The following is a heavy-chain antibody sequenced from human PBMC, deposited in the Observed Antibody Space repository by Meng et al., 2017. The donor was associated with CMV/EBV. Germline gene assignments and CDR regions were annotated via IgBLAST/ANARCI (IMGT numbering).Heavy chain of an antibody. Sequence: GGSLRLSCAASGFTFSSYATHWVRQAPGKGLEWVAVISYDGSNKYYADSVKGRFTISRDNSKNTLYLQMNSLRAEDTAVYYCARDGCSSTSCFYFDYWGQGTLVTVSS. V-gene: IGHV3-30-3*01. CDR3: ARDGCSSTSCFYFDY. D-gene: IGHD2-2*01. CDR2: ISYDGSNK. J-gene: IGHJ4*02. CDR1: GFTFSSYA.